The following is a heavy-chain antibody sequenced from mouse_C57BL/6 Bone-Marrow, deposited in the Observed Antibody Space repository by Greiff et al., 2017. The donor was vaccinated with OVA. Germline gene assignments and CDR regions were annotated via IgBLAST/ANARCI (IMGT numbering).Heavy chain of an antibody. D-gene: IGHD2-4*01. CDR2: IYPGDGDT. V-gene: IGHV1-80*01. Sequence: QVQLQQSGAELVKPGASVKLSCKASGYAFSSYWMNWVKQRPGKGLEWIGQIYPGDGDTNYNGKFKGKATLTADKSSSTAYMQRSSLTSEDSAVYSGARREDYDEALAWFAYWGQGTLVTVSA. J-gene: IGHJ3*01. CDR1: GYAFSSYW. CDR3: ARREDYDEALAWFAY.